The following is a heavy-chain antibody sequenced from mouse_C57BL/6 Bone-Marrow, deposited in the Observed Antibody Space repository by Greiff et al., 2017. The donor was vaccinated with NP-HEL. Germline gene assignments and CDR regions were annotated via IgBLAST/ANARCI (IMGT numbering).Heavy chain of an antibody. CDR1: GFSFNTYA. CDR2: IRSKSNNYAT. J-gene: IGHJ3*01. D-gene: IGHD2-4*01. CDR3: VRQVYYDYDPYFAY. V-gene: IGHV10-1*01. Sequence: EVQLVESGGGLVQPKGSLKLSCAASGFSFNTYAMNWVRQAPGKGLEWVARIRSKSNNYATYYADSVKDRFTISRDDSESMLYLQMNNLKTEDTAMYYCVRQVYYDYDPYFAYWGQGTLVTVSA.